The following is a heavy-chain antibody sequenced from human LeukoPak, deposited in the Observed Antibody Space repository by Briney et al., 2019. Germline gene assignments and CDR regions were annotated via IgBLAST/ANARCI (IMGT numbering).Heavy chain of an antibody. Sequence: PGGSLRLSCAASGFTVSSNYMSWVRQAPGKGLEWVAVIYSGGSTYYADSVKGRFTISRDNSKNTLYLQMNSLRAEDTAVYYCARAYVWDAFDIWGQGTMVTASS. V-gene: IGHV3-66*01. CDR2: IYSGGST. CDR1: GFTVSSNY. CDR3: ARAYVWDAFDI. D-gene: IGHD2-8*01. J-gene: IGHJ3*02.